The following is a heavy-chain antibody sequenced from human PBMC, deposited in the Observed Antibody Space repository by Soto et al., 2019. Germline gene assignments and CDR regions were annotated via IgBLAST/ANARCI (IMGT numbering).Heavy chain of an antibody. CDR1: GYSFPTYW. CDR3: ARLEYSTSSFDY. Sequence: GESLKISCKGSGYSFPTYWIGWVRQLPGKGLEWMGIIYPGDSDTTYSPSFEGQVTISADKSISTAYLQWSSLKASDTATYYCARLEYSTSSFDYWGQGTLVTVSS. V-gene: IGHV5-51*01. D-gene: IGHD6-6*01. CDR2: IYPGDSDT. J-gene: IGHJ4*02.